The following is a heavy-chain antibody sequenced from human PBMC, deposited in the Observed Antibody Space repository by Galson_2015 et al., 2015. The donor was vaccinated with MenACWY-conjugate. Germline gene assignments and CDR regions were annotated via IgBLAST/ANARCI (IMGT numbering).Heavy chain of an antibody. Sequence: QSGAEVKKPGESLKLSCKGSGYSFTKYWIAWVRQMPGKGLEWVAVIDPINSNTRYSPSLQGQVTLSADESISTAYLQWSSLQASDTAMYYCARHPPGGRGMDVWGQGTTVTVSS. CDR2: IDPINSNT. D-gene: IGHD1-26*01. J-gene: IGHJ6*02. CDR3: ARHPPGGRGMDV. V-gene: IGHV5-51*01. CDR1: GYSFTKYW.